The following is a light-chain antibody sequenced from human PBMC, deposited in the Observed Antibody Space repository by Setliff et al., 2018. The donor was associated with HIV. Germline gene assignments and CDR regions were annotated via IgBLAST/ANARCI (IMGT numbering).Light chain of an antibody. CDR1: SSDVGSYNL. J-gene: IGLJ1*01. CDR2: EVH. CDR3: CSYAGLNTYV. V-gene: IGLV2-23*02. Sequence: QSALTQPASVSGSPGQSITISCTGTSSDVGSYNLVSWYQQYPGKAPKVIIYEVHKRPSGVSNRFSGSKSGNTASLTISGLQAEDEADYYCCSYAGLNTYVFGTGTKVTVL.